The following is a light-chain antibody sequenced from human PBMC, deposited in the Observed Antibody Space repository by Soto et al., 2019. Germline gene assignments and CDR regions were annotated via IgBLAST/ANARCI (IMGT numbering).Light chain of an antibody. J-gene: IGKJ1*01. CDR1: QSVSSSY. Sequence: EIVLTQSPGTLSLSPGERATLSCRASQSVSSSYLAWYQQKPGQGPRLLIYGASSRATGIPDRFSGSGSGTHYPLTISRLEPEDFAVYYCQQYGSSLWKFGQGTKMEIK. V-gene: IGKV3-20*01. CDR2: GAS. CDR3: QQYGSSLWK.